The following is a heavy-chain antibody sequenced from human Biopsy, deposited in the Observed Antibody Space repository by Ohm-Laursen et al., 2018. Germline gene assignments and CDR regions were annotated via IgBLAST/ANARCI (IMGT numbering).Heavy chain of an antibody. D-gene: IGHD2-15*01. CDR2: IYYRGET. J-gene: IGHJ6*02. Sequence: SETLSLTCTVSGDSLSGYYWSWIRQAPGRGLEWIGLIYYRGETDYNPSLKSRVTISVDGSKNQFSLNLTSITAADTAVYYCARHRTHPLPGSMDVWGHGTTVFVSS. CDR3: ARHRTHPLPGSMDV. CDR1: GDSLSGYY. V-gene: IGHV4-59*08.